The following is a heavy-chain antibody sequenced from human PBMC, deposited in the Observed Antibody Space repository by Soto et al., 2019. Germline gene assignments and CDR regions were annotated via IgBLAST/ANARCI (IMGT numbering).Heavy chain of an antibody. D-gene: IGHD4-4*01. J-gene: IGHJ6*02. CDR1: GITISNYF. Sequence: QVQLVESVGGVVQPGRSLRVSCAASGITISNYFMYWVRQAPGKGLEWVAAISYDVSNKHYSDSVKGRFTISRDNSKNTLYLQMNSLRDDDTAVYYCVAGVQYYAMVVWGQGTTVAVSS. CDR2: ISYDVSNK. CDR3: VAGVQYYAMVV. V-gene: IGHV3-30-3*01.